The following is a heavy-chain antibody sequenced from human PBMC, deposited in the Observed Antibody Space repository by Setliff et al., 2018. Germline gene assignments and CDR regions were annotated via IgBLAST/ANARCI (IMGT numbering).Heavy chain of an antibody. Sequence: ASVKVSCKASGGTFSNIGISWVRQAPGQGLEWMGGIIPLFGTTNYAQEFRGRVTITTDESTNTAYMELSSLRSEDTAMYYCAREKVVVVSATSYHYYMDVWGKGTTVTVS. CDR1: GGTFSNIG. J-gene: IGHJ6*03. D-gene: IGHD2-15*01. CDR3: AREKVVVVSATSYHYYMDV. CDR2: IIPLFGTT. V-gene: IGHV1-69*05.